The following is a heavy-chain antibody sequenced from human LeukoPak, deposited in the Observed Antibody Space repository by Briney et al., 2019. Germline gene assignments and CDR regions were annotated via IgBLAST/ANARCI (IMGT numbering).Heavy chain of an antibody. D-gene: IGHD3-10*01. CDR3: AKVANYYGSGSPQGY. V-gene: IGHV3-23*01. CDR2: ISGSGGST. CDR1: GFTFSSYA. Sequence: GGSLRLSCAASGFTFSSYAMSWVRQAPGKGLEWVSAISGSGGSTYYADSVKGRFTISRDNSKNTLYLQMNSLRAEDTAVYYCAKVANYYGSGSPQGYWDQGTLVTVSS. J-gene: IGHJ4*02.